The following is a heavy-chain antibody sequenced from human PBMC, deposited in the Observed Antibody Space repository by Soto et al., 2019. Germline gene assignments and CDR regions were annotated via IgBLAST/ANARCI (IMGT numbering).Heavy chain of an antibody. CDR3: ARDGVMVVAATLYY. Sequence: PGGSLRLSCAASGFTFSSYAMHWVRQAPGKGLEWVAVISYDGSNKYYADSVKGRFTISRDNSKNTLYLQMNSLRAEDTAVYYCARDGVMVVAATLYYWGQGTLVTVSS. CDR2: ISYDGSNK. J-gene: IGHJ4*02. CDR1: GFTFSSYA. D-gene: IGHD2-15*01. V-gene: IGHV3-30-3*01.